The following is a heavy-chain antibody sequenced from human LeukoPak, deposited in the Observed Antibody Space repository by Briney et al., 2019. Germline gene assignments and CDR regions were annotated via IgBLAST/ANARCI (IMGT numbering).Heavy chain of an antibody. D-gene: IGHD4-17*01. CDR2: ISYIGST. J-gene: IGHJ3*02. V-gene: IGHV4-59*11. CDR3: ARDLITVTKGFDI. CDR1: TDSFSSHY. Sequence: SETLSLTCAVSTDSFSSHYWSWLRQPPGKGLEWIGYISYIGSTNYNPSLKSRVTISIDTSKNQFSLKLRSVTAADTAVYYCARDLITVTKGFDIWGQGTMVSVSS.